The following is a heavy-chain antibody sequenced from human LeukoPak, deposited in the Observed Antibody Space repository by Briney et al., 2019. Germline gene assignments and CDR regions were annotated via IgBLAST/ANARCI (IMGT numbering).Heavy chain of an antibody. D-gene: IGHD3-3*01. CDR1: GFTFSSNW. CDR2: INEDGSTT. CDR3: ARDAFGVDKSPF. Sequence: GGSLRLSCAASGFTFSSNWMHWVRQAPGKGLVWVSRINEDGSTTNYADSVKGRFTISRDNAKNTLYLQMNSLRAEDTAVYYCARDAFGVDKSPFWGQGTLVTVSS. J-gene: IGHJ4*02. V-gene: IGHV3-74*01.